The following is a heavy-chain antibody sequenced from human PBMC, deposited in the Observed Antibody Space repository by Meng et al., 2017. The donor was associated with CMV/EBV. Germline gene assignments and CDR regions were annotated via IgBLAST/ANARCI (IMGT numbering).Heavy chain of an antibody. J-gene: IGHJ4*02. CDR1: GFNFSCYS. D-gene: IGHD3-10*01. CDR2: ISSSSSYI. Sequence: GESLKISCAASGFNFSCYSMNWGRQAPGKGLEWVSSISSSSSYIYYADSVKGRFTISRDNAKNSLYLQMNSLRAEDTAVYYCARLYTGYFDYWGQGTLVTVSS. V-gene: IGHV3-21*01. CDR3: ARLYTGYFDY.